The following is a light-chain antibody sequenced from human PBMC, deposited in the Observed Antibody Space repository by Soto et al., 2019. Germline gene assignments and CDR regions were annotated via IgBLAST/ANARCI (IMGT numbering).Light chain of an antibody. J-gene: IGKJ1*01. Sequence: DIQMTQSPSSLSASVGDSVTITCRASQGISNYLAWYQQKPRKVPKLLIYAASTLQSGVPSRFSGSGSGTDFTVTISSLEPEDVATYYCQKYNSAPRTFGQGTKVEIK. CDR1: QGISNY. V-gene: IGKV1-27*01. CDR3: QKYNSAPRT. CDR2: AAS.